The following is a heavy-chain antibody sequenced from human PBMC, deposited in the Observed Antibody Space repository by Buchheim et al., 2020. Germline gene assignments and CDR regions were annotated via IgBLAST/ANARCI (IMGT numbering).Heavy chain of an antibody. D-gene: IGHD2-2*01. CDR1: GFTFSSYG. V-gene: IGHV3-33*01. J-gene: IGHJ6*02. CDR2: IWYDGSNK. Sequence: QVQLVESGGGVVQPGRSLRLSCAASGFTFSSYGMYWVRQDPGKGLEWVAVIWYDGSNKYYADSVKGRFTISRDNSKNTLFLQMNSLRVEDTAVYYCARDVVPTAKRYNYGMDVWGQGTT. CDR3: ARDVVPTAKRYNYGMDV.